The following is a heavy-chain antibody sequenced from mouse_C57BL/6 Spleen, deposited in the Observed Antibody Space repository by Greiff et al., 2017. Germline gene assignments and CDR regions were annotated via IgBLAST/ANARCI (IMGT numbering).Heavy chain of an antibody. V-gene: IGHV1-80*01. Sequence: QVQLQQSGAELVKPGASVKISCKASGYAFSSYWMNWVKQRPGQGLEWIGKIYPGDGDTNYNGKFKGKATLTADKSSSTAYMQLSSLTSEDSAVYFCAGGYRSFYYARDYWGQGTSVTVSS. J-gene: IGHJ4*01. CDR2: IYPGDGDT. CDR3: AGGYRSFYYARDY. CDR1: GYAFSSYW. D-gene: IGHD2-14*01.